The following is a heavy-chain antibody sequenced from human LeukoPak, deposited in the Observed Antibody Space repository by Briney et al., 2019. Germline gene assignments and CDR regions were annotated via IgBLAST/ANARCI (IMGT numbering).Heavy chain of an antibody. J-gene: IGHJ2*01. Sequence: GGSLRLSCAASGFTFSSHAMYRVRQAPGKGLEWVAAISYDGSGKHYGESVKGRFTISRDNSKNTLYMQMNSLRAEDTAVYYCVREGSGWFFDLWGRGTLVTVSS. CDR2: ISYDGSGK. CDR3: VREGSGWFFDL. D-gene: IGHD3-10*01. V-gene: IGHV3-30-3*01. CDR1: GFTFSSHA.